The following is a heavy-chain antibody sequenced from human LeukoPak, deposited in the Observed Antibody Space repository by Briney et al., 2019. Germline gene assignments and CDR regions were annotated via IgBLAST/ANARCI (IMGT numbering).Heavy chain of an antibody. V-gene: IGHV3-74*01. CDR1: GFSLTGHW. Sequence: ASLRLSCAASGFSLTGHWMYWVRQVSGEGLVWLSRIKSDGSDTTYADSVMGRFTISRDNAKNTLYLQMNSLRAEDTAVYYCARDLGYDSSGLCRFGLDVWGRGTTVTVSS. D-gene: IGHD3-22*01. J-gene: IGHJ6*02. CDR3: ARDLGYDSSGLCRFGLDV. CDR2: IKSDGSDT.